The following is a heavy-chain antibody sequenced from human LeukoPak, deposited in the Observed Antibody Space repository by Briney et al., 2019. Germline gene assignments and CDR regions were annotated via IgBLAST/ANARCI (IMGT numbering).Heavy chain of an antibody. Sequence: SETLSLTCTVSGGSISSYYWSWIRQPPGKGLEWIGYIYYSGSTNYNPSLKSRVTISVDTSKNQFSLRLTSVTAADTAVYYCARDRELGYWGQGTLVTVSS. V-gene: IGHV4-59*01. D-gene: IGHD3-10*01. CDR3: ARDRELGY. CDR2: IYYSGST. CDR1: GGSISSYY. J-gene: IGHJ4*02.